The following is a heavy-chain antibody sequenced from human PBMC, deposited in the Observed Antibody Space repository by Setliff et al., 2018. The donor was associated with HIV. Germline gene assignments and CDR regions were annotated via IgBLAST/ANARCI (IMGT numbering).Heavy chain of an antibody. D-gene: IGHD3-3*01. J-gene: IGHJ6*03. Sequence: ASVKVSCKASGYTFSTYGISWVRQAPGQGLEWMGWITPYNNNTQYTQHLQGRVTMTTDTYTSTAYMDLRSLRSDDTAVYYCARLIKHYDFWSGYYGAYYYHMDVWGTGTTVTVSS. CDR2: ITPYNNNT. CDR3: ARLIKHYDFWSGYYGAYYYHMDV. CDR1: GYTFSTYG. V-gene: IGHV1-18*01.